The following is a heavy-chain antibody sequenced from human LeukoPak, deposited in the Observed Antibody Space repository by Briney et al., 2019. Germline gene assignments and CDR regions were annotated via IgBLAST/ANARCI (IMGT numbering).Heavy chain of an antibody. CDR2: VRYDGSDS. Sequence: GGSLRLSCAASGFTFSSYGMHWVRQAPGKGPEWVTFVRYDGSDSYYLDSVKGRFTISRDNSKNTLYLQMNSLRAEDTAVYYCAKDQVRGSGSDYWGQGTLVTVSS. CDR3: AKDQVRGSGSDY. CDR1: GFTFSSYG. V-gene: IGHV3-30*02. J-gene: IGHJ4*02. D-gene: IGHD3-10*01.